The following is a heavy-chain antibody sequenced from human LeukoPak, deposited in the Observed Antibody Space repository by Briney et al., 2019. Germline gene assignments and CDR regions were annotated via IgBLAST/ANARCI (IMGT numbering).Heavy chain of an antibody. CDR1: GFTFTNAR. CDR3: ATVYWYFDL. J-gene: IGHJ2*01. CDR2: IRSKTDGGTA. V-gene: IGHV3-15*01. Sequence: GGSLRLSCSASGFTFTNARMSWVRLTLGKRLECVGLIRSKTDGGTADYAAPVQGRFTISRDDSDNTVHLQLSSLKTEDTGVYYCATVYWYFDLWGPGTLLSVS.